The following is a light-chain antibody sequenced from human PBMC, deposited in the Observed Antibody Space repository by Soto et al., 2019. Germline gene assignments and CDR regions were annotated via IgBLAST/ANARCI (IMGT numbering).Light chain of an antibody. CDR1: QGIRNY. CDR2: IAS. CDR3: QQSYSTPWT. J-gene: IGKJ1*01. Sequence: DIQLTPSPSFLSASVGDRVTITCRASQGIRNYLAWYQQKPGRAPKLLIYIASTLQSGVPSRFSGSGSGTDFTLTISSLQPEDFATYYCQQSYSTPWTFGQGTKVDIK. V-gene: IGKV1-39*01.